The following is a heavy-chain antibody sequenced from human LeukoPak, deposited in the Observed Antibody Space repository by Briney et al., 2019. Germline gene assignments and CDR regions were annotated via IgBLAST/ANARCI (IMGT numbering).Heavy chain of an antibody. Sequence: ASVKVSCKASGYRFTSYDMHWVRQAPGQGLEWMGIINPSGGSTSYAQRFQGRVAMTRNTSTTTVYMEVNSLTSEDAAVYFCARDGPTAAPFDYWGQGTLVTVSS. V-gene: IGHV1-46*01. CDR3: ARDGPTAAPFDY. J-gene: IGHJ4*02. CDR2: INPSGGST. D-gene: IGHD2-2*01. CDR1: GYRFTSYD.